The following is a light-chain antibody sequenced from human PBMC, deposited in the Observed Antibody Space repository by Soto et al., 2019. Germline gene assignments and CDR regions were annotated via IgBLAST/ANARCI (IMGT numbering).Light chain of an antibody. J-gene: IGKJ1*01. CDR1: QPVNSGY. Sequence: IVLTQSPGTLSLSPGEGATLSCRASQPVNSGYLAWYQQKPGQAPRLLMYEVSTRDTGIPDRFSGSGAGTDFTLTISRLEPGDVAVYYCQVYGSSPKTFGPGTKVEFK. CDR3: QVYGSSPKT. V-gene: IGKV3-20*01. CDR2: EVS.